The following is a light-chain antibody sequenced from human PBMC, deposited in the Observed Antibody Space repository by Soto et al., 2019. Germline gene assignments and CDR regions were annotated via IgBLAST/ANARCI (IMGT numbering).Light chain of an antibody. CDR3: QQYFGTPIT. J-gene: IGKJ5*01. CDR2: WAS. CDR1: QSVLYSSNNKNY. V-gene: IGKV4-1*01. Sequence: DIVMTQAPDSLAVSLGERATINCKSSQSVLYSSNNKNYLAWYQQKPGQPPKLLIYWASTRESGVPDRFSGSGSGTDFTLTISTLQAEDVAVYYCQQYFGTPITCGQGTRLEIK.